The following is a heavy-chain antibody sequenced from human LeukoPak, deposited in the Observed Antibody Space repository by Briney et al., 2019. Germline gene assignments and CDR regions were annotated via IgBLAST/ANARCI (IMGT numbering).Heavy chain of an antibody. CDR1: GYTFSDYY. J-gene: IGHJ4*02. CDR3: ARGPNTGAFDA. Sequence: ASVKVSCKASGYTFSDYYMHWWRQAPGQRLEWLGRINPKSGDTNFAQNFQGRVTMTRDTSISTAYMELSSLTSDDRAVYYCARGPNTGAFDAWGQGTLVTVSS. D-gene: IGHD7-27*01. CDR2: INPKSGDT. V-gene: IGHV1-2*06.